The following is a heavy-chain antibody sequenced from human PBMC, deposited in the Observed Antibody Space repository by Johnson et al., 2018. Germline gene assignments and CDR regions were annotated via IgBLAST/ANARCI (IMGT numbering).Heavy chain of an antibody. D-gene: IGHD3/OR15-3a*01. V-gene: IGHV3-30*18. J-gene: IGHJ3*02. CDR1: GFTFSSYG. Sequence: VQLVETGGGVVQPGRSLRLSCAASGFTFSSYGMHWVRQAPGKGLEWVAVISYDGSNKYYADSVKGRFTISRDNSKNTLYLQMNSLRAEDTAVYYCAKDWGWTWGAFDIWGQGTMVTVSS. CDR3: AKDWGWTWGAFDI. CDR2: ISYDGSNK.